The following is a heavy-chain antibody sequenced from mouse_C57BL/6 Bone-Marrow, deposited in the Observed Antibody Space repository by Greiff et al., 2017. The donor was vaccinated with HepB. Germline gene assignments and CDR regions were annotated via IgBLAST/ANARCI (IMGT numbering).Heavy chain of an antibody. Sequence: EVKLVESGGGLVKPGGSLKLSCAASGFTFSDYGMHWVRQAPEKGLEWVAYISSGSSTIYYADTVKGRFTISRDNAKNTLFLQMTSLRSEDTAMYYCATITTVVPNYYAMDYWGQGTSVTVSS. D-gene: IGHD1-1*01. CDR3: ATITTVVPNYYAMDY. CDR2: ISSGSSTI. J-gene: IGHJ4*01. CDR1: GFTFSDYG. V-gene: IGHV5-17*01.